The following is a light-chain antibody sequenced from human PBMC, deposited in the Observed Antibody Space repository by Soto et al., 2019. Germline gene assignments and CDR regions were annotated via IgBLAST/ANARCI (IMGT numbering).Light chain of an antibody. J-gene: IGLJ1*01. CDR1: SSDVGGYNY. CDR3: LSYAGRNDFYV. Sequence: QSVLIQPPSASGSPGQSVTISCTGTSSDVGGYNYVSWYQQHPGKAPKVMIYEVNKRPSGVPDRFSGSKSGNTASLTVSGLQAEDEADYYCLSYAGRNDFYVFGTGTK. CDR2: EVN. V-gene: IGLV2-8*01.